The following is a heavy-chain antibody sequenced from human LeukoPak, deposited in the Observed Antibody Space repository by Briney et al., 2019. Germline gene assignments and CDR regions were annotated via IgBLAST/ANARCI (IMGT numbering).Heavy chain of an antibody. CDR2: ISGSGGST. D-gene: IGHD3-16*01. CDR1: RFTFSSYA. Sequence: GGSLRLSCAASRFTFSSYAMRWVRQAPGKGREWVSAISGSGGSTYYADSVKGRFTISRENTKKTLDHQVNYLRAEDTTVYYCAKQRGATGDGGQATLVTVSS. CDR3: AKQRGATGD. V-gene: IGHV3-23*01. J-gene: IGHJ4*01.